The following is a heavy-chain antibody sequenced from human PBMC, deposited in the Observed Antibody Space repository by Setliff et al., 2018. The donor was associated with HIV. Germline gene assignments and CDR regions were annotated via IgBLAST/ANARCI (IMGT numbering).Heavy chain of an antibody. CDR2: IYYSGNT. CDR1: GGSISSHY. D-gene: IGHD3-22*01. CDR3: AKERYDSSGYSIDHYSMDV. J-gene: IGHJ6*02. Sequence: KPSETLSLTCTVSGGSISSHYWSWIRQPPGKGLEWLGYIYYSGNTNYNPSLKSRVTISVDTSKNQFSLKLSSVTAADTAVYYCAKERYDSSGYSIDHYSMDVWGQGTTVTVSS. V-gene: IGHV4-59*11.